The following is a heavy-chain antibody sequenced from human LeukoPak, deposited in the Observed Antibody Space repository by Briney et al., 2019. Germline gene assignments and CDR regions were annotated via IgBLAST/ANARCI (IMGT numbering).Heavy chain of an antibody. Sequence: GESLKISCKGSGYTFTSYWIGWVRQMPGKGLEWMGIIYPGDSETRYSPSFQGQVTISADRSISTAYLQWSSLKASDTAMYYCARSGSSWYSNNYFDYWGQGTLVTVSS. J-gene: IGHJ4*02. CDR2: IYPGDSET. V-gene: IGHV5-51*01. D-gene: IGHD6-13*01. CDR3: ARSGSSWYSNNYFDY. CDR1: GYTFTSYW.